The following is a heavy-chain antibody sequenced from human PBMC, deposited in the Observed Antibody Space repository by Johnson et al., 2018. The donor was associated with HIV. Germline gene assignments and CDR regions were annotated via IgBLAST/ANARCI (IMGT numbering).Heavy chain of an antibody. Sequence: QMQLVESGGGVVQPWRSLRLSCAASGFTFSSYAMHWVRQDPGKGLEWVAVIWYDGSNKYYADSVKGRFTISRDNSKNTVFLQMNSLRAEDTAVYYCAGKTGYDAFDIWGQGTMVTVSS. V-gene: IGHV3-30*19. CDR1: GFTFSSYA. CDR2: IWYDGSNK. D-gene: IGHD7-27*01. J-gene: IGHJ3*02. CDR3: AGKTGYDAFDI.